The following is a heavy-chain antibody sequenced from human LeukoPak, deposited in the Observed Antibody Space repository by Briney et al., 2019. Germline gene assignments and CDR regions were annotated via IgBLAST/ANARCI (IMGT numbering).Heavy chain of an antibody. Sequence: SETLCLTCTVSGASFSNDYWSWDRQAPGKGLEWIGYIYHNGGTHYSPSLKSRIIMSIDTSQNQFSLKLTSVIAADTAVYYCARASEGIGYFDTWGRGSLVTVSS. V-gene: IGHV4-59*01. D-gene: IGHD3-3*01. J-gene: IGHJ4*02. CDR1: GASFSNDY. CDR3: ARASEGIGYFDT. CDR2: IYHNGGT.